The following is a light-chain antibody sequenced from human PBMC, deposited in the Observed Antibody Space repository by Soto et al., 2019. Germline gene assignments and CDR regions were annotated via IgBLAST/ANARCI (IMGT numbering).Light chain of an antibody. CDR2: GAS. V-gene: IGKV3-20*01. J-gene: IGKJ3*01. Sequence: EIVLTQSPGTLSLSPGERATLSCRASQSVSSSYLAWYQQKPGQAPRLLIYGASSRATGIPDRFSGSGSGKDVTVTISRLEPEDFALYYCQQYGSSFTFGPGTKVDIK. CDR3: QQYGSSFT. CDR1: QSVSSSY.